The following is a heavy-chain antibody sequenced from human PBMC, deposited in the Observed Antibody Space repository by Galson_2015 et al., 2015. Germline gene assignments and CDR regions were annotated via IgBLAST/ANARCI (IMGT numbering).Heavy chain of an antibody. CDR3: AKESLRWDAFDI. CDR2: ISWNSGSI. D-gene: IGHD4-23*01. CDR1: GFTFDDYA. J-gene: IGHJ3*02. Sequence: SLRLSCAASGFTFDDYAMHWVRQAPGKGLEWVSGISWNSGSIGYADSVKGRFTISRDNAKNSLYLQMNSLRAEDTALYYCAKESLRWDAFDIWGQGTMVTVS. V-gene: IGHV3-9*01.